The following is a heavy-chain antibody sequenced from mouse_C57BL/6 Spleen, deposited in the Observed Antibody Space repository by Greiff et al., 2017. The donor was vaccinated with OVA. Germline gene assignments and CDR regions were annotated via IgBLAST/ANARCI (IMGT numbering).Heavy chain of an antibody. CDR3: ARKYYGSSYNAMDY. Sequence: VMLVESGPGLVQPSQSLSITCTVSGFSLTSYGVHWVRQSPGKGLEWLGVIWSGGSTDYNAAFISRLSISKDNSKSQVFFKMNSLQADDTAIYYCARKYYGSSYNAMDYWGQGTSVTVSS. J-gene: IGHJ4*01. D-gene: IGHD1-1*01. V-gene: IGHV2-2*01. CDR2: IWSGGST. CDR1: GFSLTSYG.